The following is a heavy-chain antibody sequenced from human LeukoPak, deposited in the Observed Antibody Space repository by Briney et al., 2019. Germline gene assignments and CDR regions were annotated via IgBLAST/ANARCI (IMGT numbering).Heavy chain of an antibody. CDR2: ISSSSSTI. V-gene: IGHV3-48*04. J-gene: IGHJ4*02. Sequence: GGSLRLSCAASGFTFSSYSMNWVRQAPGKGLEWVSYISSSSSTIYYADSVKGRFTISRDNAKNSLYLQMNSLRAEDTAVYYCARDSVGPEPTGYSSSWYRLIFDYWGQGTLVTVSS. CDR1: GFTFSSYS. D-gene: IGHD6-13*01. CDR3: ARDSVGPEPTGYSSSWYRLIFDY.